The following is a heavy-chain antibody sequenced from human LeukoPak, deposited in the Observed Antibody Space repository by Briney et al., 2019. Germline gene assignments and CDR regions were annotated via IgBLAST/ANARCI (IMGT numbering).Heavy chain of an antibody. J-gene: IGHJ6*02. V-gene: IGHV1-69*04. Sequence: ASVKVSCKASGGTFSSYAISWVRQAPGQGLEWMGRIIPILGIANYAQKFQGRVTITADKSTSTAYMELSSLRSEDTAVYYCARDSGATVKNYYYYGMDVWGQGTTVTVS. CDR3: ARDSGATVKNYYYYGMDV. CDR2: IIPILGIA. CDR1: GGTFSSYA. D-gene: IGHD1-26*01.